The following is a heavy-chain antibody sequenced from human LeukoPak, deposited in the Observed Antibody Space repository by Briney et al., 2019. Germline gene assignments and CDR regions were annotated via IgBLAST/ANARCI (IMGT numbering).Heavy chain of an antibody. CDR2: ISSSSSTI. CDR3: ASPRYGDYVPFDY. D-gene: IGHD4-17*01. V-gene: IGHV3-48*01. CDR1: GFTFSSYS. Sequence: PGGSLRLSRAASGFTFSSYSMNWVRQAPGKGLEWVSYISSSSSTIYYADSVKGRFTISRDNAKNSLYLQMNSLRAEDTAVYYCASPRYGDYVPFDYWGQGTLVTVSS. J-gene: IGHJ4*02.